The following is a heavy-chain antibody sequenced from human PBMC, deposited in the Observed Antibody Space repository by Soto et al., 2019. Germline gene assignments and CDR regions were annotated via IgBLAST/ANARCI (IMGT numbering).Heavy chain of an antibody. J-gene: IGHJ2*01. D-gene: IGHD6-13*01. CDR2: IWYDGSNK. CDR3: ARAGQQLGNWYFDL. Sequence: QVQLVESGGGVVQPGRSLRLSCAASGFTFSSYGMHWVRQAPGKGLEWVAVIWYDGSNKYYADSVKGRFTISRDNSKNTRYLQMNSLRAEDTAVYYCARAGQQLGNWYFDLWGRGTLVTVSS. CDR1: GFTFSSYG. V-gene: IGHV3-33*01.